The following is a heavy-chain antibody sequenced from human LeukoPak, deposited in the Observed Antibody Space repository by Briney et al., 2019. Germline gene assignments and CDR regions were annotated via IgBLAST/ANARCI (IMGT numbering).Heavy chain of an antibody. J-gene: IGHJ6*02. CDR2: ISAYNGNT. CDR1: GYTFTSYG. D-gene: IGHD3-3*01. CDR3: ARDRSYYDFWSGLSDYYYGMDV. V-gene: IGHV1-18*01. Sequence: ASVKVSCKASGYTFTSYGISWVRQAPGQGLEWMGWISAYNGNTNYAQKLQGRVTMTTDTSTSTAYMELRSLRSDDTAVYYCARDRSYYDFWSGLSDYYYGMDVWGQGTTVTVSS.